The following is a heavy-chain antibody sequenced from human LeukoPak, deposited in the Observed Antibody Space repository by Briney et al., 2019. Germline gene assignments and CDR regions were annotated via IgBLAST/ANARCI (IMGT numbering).Heavy chain of an antibody. Sequence: PSETLSLTCAVYGGSFTAFFWSWIRQSPEKGREWIGEISHNGSTSYSPSFKSRVTITVDASTNQFSLHVKSVSAADTAVYYCARRRLRYHPGFDPWGQGTLVTVSS. V-gene: IGHV4-34*01. J-gene: IGHJ5*02. D-gene: IGHD3-9*01. CDR2: ISHNGST. CDR3: ARRRLRYHPGFDP. CDR1: GGSFTAFF.